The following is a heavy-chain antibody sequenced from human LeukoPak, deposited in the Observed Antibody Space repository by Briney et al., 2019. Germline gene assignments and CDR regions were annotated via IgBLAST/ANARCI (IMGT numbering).Heavy chain of an antibody. D-gene: IGHD1-1*01. CDR2: ISRRSRHV. J-gene: IGHJ1*01. V-gene: IGHV3-21*01. CDR1: GFTFSSYA. CDR3: VRDLMGSGSTTAYLHH. Sequence: PGGSLRLSCAASGFTFSSYAMNWVRQAPGKGLEWVSSISRRSRHVYYAGSVQGRFTISRDNAENSLYLQMNSLRAEDMAVYFCVRDLMGSGSTTAYLHHWGQGTLVTVSS.